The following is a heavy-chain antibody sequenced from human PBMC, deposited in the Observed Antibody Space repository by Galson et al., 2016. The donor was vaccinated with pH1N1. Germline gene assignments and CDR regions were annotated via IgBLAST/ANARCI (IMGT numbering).Heavy chain of an antibody. CDR1: GFSLSGSGMS. CDR3: ARTKRRGGWAFDI. D-gene: IGHD6-19*01. CDR2: IDWDDDK. Sequence: ALVKPTQALTLTCTFSGFSLSGSGMSVSWIRQPPGKALEWLARIDWDDDKFYSTSLQTRLTISKDTSKNQVVLTMTNMDPVDTATYYCARTKRRGGWAFDIWGQGTIITVSS. J-gene: IGHJ3*02. V-gene: IGHV2-70*17.